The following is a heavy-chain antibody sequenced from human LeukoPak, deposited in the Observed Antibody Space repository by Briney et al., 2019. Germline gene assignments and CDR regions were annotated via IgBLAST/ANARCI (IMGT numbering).Heavy chain of an antibody. CDR2: INPSDGGA. Sequence: ASVKVSCKASGYTFTRYYMHWVRQAPGQGLVWMGIINPSDGGASYTQKFQGRVTMTRDTSTSTVYMDLSSLRSEDTAVYYCARQAVTSGWYFDYWGQGTLVTVSS. D-gene: IGHD4-17*01. CDR3: ARQAVTSGWYFDY. J-gene: IGHJ4*02. V-gene: IGHV1-46*01. CDR1: GYTFTRYY.